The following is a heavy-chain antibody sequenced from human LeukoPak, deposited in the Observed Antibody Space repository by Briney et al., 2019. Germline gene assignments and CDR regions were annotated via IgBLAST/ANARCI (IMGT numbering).Heavy chain of an antibody. V-gene: IGHV4-34*01. CDR3: ARHPKYCSGSSCYFDY. CDR2: INHSGST. J-gene: IGHJ4*02. CDR1: GGSFSGYY. D-gene: IGHD2-15*01. Sequence: SETLSLTCAVYGGSFSGYYWSWIRQPPGKGLEWIGEINHSGSTNYNPSLKSRVTISVDTSKNQFSLKLSSVTAADTAVYYCARHPKYCSGSSCYFDYWGQGTLVTVSS.